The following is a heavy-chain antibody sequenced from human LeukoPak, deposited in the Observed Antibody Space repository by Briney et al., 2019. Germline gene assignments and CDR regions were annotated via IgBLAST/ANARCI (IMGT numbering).Heavy chain of an antibody. J-gene: IGHJ4*02. D-gene: IGHD3-22*01. CDR1: GYTFTGYY. V-gene: IGHV1-2*02. CDR3: ARDPGIVVVLDY. CDR2: INPNSGGT. Sequence: ASVKVSCKASGYTFTGYYMHWVRQAPGQGLEWMGWINPNSGGTNYAQKFQGRVTMTRDTSISTAYMELSRLRSDDTAVYYCARDPGIVVVLDYWGQGTLVTVSS.